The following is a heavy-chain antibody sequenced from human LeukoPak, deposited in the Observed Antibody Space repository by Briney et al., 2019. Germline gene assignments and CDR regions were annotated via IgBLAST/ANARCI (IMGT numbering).Heavy chain of an antibody. D-gene: IGHD2-8*01. CDR1: GFAFNTYV. V-gene: IGHV3-23*01. J-gene: IGHJ4*02. CDR3: AKGSGASRPYFLDY. CDR2: ISGAGTSI. Sequence: PGGSLRLSCTASGFAFNTYVMTWVRQAPGMGLEWFSVISGAGTSIYYADSVKGRFTISRDNSKSTMYLEMTSLTAEDTAVYYCAKGSGASRPYFLDYWGRGTLVTVSS.